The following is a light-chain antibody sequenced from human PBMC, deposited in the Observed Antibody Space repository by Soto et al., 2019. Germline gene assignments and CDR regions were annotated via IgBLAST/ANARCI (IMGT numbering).Light chain of an antibody. CDR3: SSYAGSNNFGV. CDR2: EVN. CDR1: SSDVGGYNY. Sequence: QSALTHPPSASVSPGQSVTISCTGTSSDVGGYNYVSWYQQHPGKAPKLMIYEVNKRPSGVPDRFSGSKSGNTASLTVSGLQAEDEAYYYCSSYAGSNNFGVSGTGPKVTAL. V-gene: IGLV2-8*01. J-gene: IGLJ1*01.